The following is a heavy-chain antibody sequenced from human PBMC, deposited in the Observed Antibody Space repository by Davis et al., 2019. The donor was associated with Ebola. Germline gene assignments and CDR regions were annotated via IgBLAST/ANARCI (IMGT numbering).Heavy chain of an antibody. J-gene: IGHJ4*02. V-gene: IGHV1-46*01. CDR3: ARETYCGGDCYSYYFDY. D-gene: IGHD2-21*01. CDR1: GGTFSSYA. Sequence: AASVKVSCKASGGTFSSYAISWVRQAPGQGLEWMGIINPSGGSTSYAQKFQGRVTMTRDTSTSTVYMELSSLRSEDTAVYYCARETYCGGDCYSYYFDYWGQGTLVTVSS. CDR2: INPSGGST.